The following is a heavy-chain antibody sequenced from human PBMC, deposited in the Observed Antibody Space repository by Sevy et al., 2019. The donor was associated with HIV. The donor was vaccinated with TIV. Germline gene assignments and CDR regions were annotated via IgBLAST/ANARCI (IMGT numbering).Heavy chain of an antibody. CDR1: GFKFDDNA. CDR2: ITWDGGRT. CDR3: AKDLRMGDILTGYLNY. V-gene: IGHV3-9*01. Sequence: SLRLSCTASGFKFDDNAMHWVRQPPGKGLEWVSGITWDGGRTGYADSVKGRFIISRDNTKSSLYLQMNSLRAEVTALYYCAKDLRMGDILTGYLNYWGQGILVTVSS. J-gene: IGHJ4*02. D-gene: IGHD3-9*01.